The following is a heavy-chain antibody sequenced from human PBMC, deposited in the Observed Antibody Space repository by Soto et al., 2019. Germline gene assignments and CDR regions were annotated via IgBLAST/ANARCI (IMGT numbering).Heavy chain of an antibody. V-gene: IGHV3-23*01. Sequence: EVQLLESGGGLVQPGGSLRLSCAASGFTFSNSGMSWVRQAPGKGLAWVAGISGGAGTTYYAESVKGRFTISKDKSKKTLYLQMNSLRTQDTAVYYCARLGWNIPPFGCWSQGTMVNVSS. CDR2: ISGGAGTT. CDR3: ARLGWNIPPFGC. D-gene: IGHD3-16*01. CDR1: GFTFSNSG. J-gene: IGHJ4*02.